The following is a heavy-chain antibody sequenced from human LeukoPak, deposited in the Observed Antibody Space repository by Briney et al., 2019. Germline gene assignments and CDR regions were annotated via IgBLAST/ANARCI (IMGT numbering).Heavy chain of an antibody. Sequence: SETLSLTCTVSGGSISSSSYYWGWIRQPPGKGLEWIGSLYHPDSTYYNPSLKSRVTMSVDTSKNQFSLKLSAVTAADTAVYYCARGMGVTMVRGVRYYFDYWGQGTLVTVSS. D-gene: IGHD3-10*01. V-gene: IGHV4-39*07. J-gene: IGHJ4*02. CDR2: LYHPDST. CDR3: ARGMGVTMVRGVRYYFDY. CDR1: GGSISSSSYY.